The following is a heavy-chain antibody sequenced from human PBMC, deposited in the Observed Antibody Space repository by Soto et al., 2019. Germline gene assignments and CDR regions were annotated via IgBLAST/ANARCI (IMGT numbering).Heavy chain of an antibody. CDR3: ARDQIAVRGHGNFDY. D-gene: IGHD3-10*01. V-gene: IGHV3-30-3*01. CDR1: GFTFSSYA. J-gene: IGHJ4*02. CDR2: ISYDGSNK. Sequence: VQLVESGGGLVQPGGSLRLSCAASGFTFSSYAMHWVRQAPGKGLEWVAVISYDGSNKYYADSVKGRFTISRDNSKNTLYLQMNSLRAEDTAVYYCARDQIAVRGHGNFDYWGQGTLVTVSS.